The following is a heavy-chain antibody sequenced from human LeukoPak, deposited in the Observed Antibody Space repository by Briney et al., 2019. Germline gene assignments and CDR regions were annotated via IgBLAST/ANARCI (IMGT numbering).Heavy chain of an antibody. J-gene: IGHJ4*02. V-gene: IGHV4-59*01. D-gene: IGHD3-22*01. Sequence: PSGTLSLTCTVSGGSISGNFWSWVRQPPGKGLEWVGYIYYSGSTNYNPSLKSRVTISVDTSKNQFSLKLSSVTAADTAVYYCARNSPYDSSGYFLDYWGQGTLVTVSS. CDR2: IYYSGST. CDR1: GGSISGNF. CDR3: ARNSPYDSSGYFLDY.